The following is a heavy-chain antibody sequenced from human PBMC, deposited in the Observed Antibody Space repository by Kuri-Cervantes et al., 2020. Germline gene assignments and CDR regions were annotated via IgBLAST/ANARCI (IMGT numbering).Heavy chain of an antibody. D-gene: IGHD2-2*01. CDR1: GCTLKNFV. J-gene: IGHJ5*02. CDR3: ARGYCSSTSCYNWFDP. Sequence: SVKVSCKASGCTLKNFVISWVRQAPGQGLEWMGKITPIFGTTNYAQKFHDRVTISTDESTTTAYMELSNLRFEDTAVYYCARGYCSSTSCYNWFDPWGQGTLVTVSS. V-gene: IGHV1-69*05. CDR2: ITPIFGTT.